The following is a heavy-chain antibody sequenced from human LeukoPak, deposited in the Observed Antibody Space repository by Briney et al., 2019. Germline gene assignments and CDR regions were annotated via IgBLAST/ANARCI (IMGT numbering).Heavy chain of an antibody. D-gene: IGHD6-6*01. Sequence: GGSLRLSCAAPGFTFSSYWMHWVRQAPGKGLVWVSRINSDGSSTRYADSVKGRFTISRDNAKNTLYLQMNSLRAEDTAVYYCARAGRSSSPRSPYYYYYYYMDVWGKGTTVTVSS. CDR1: GFTFSSYW. J-gene: IGHJ6*03. CDR3: ARAGRSSSPRSPYYYYYYYMDV. V-gene: IGHV3-74*01. CDR2: INSDGSST.